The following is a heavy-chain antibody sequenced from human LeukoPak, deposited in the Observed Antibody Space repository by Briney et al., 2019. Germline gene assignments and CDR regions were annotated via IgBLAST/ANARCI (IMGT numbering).Heavy chain of an antibody. CDR2: IIPIFGTA. J-gene: IGHJ4*02. Sequence: SVKVSCKASGGTFSSYAISWVRQAPGQGLEWMGGIIPIFGTANYAQKFQGRVTITADESTSTAYMELSSLRSEDTAVYYCAREGYCSSTSCYQDYWGQGALVTVSS. CDR1: GGTFSSYA. CDR3: AREGYCSSTSCYQDY. D-gene: IGHD2-2*01. V-gene: IGHV1-69*01.